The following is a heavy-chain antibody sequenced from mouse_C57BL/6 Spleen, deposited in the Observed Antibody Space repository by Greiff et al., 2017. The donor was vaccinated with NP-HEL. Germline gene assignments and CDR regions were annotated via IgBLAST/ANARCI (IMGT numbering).Heavy chain of an antibody. J-gene: IGHJ4*01. V-gene: IGHV1-7*01. CDR2: INPRSGYP. CDR3: ANWELDY. Sequence: VQLPQSGAELSKPGASVKLSFKASGYTFTSYWMHCVKQRPGPGLEWIGYINPRSGYPKYNQKFKDKATLTADKSSSTAYMQLSSLTYEDSAVYYCANWELDYWGQGTSVTVSS. CDR1: GYTFTSYW. D-gene: IGHD4-1*01.